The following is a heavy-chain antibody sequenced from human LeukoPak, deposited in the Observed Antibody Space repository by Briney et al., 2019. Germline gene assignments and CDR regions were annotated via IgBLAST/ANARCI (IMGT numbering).Heavy chain of an antibody. CDR3: AKTQAASGSTGFDY. D-gene: IGHD2-15*01. CDR1: GFTFSTYA. CDR2: ISGSGGST. J-gene: IGHJ4*02. Sequence: GGSLRLSCAASGFTFSTYAMAWVRQAPGKGLEWVSLISGSGGSTYYAGSVKGRFTISRDNSKNTLYVEMNSLRAEDTAVYYCAKTQAASGSTGFDYWGQGTLLTVSS. V-gene: IGHV3-23*01.